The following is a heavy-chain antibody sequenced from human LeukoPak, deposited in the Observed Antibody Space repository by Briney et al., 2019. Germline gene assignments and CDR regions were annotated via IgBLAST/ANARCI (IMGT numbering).Heavy chain of an antibody. CDR2: INGDGSSI. Sequence: GGSLRLSCAASGFTFSSYWMHWVRQAPGEGLVWASRINGDGSSIGYADSVKGRFTVSRDNSKNTLYLQMNSLRAEDTAVYYCAKERYDFWSEFDYWGPGTLVTVSS. CDR1: GFTFSSYW. V-gene: IGHV3-74*01. CDR3: AKERYDFWSEFDY. D-gene: IGHD3-3*01. J-gene: IGHJ4*02.